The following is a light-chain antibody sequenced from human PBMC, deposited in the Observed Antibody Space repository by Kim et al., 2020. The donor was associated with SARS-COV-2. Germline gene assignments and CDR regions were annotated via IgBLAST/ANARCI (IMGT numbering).Light chain of an antibody. Sequence: DIVMTQSPDSLAVSLGEGATINCKSSQSVLYSSNNKNYLAWYQQKPGQPPKLLIYWASTRESGVPDRFSGSGSGTDFTLTISSLQAEDVAVYYCQQYCSPPFSFGPGTKVDIK. V-gene: IGKV4-1*01. CDR3: QQYCSPPFS. CDR2: WAS. CDR1: QSVLYSSNNKNY. J-gene: IGKJ3*01.